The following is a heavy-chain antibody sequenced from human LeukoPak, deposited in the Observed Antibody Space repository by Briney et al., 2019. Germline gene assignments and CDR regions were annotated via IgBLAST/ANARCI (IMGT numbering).Heavy chain of an antibody. V-gene: IGHV3-74*01. Sequence: GGSLRLSCAASGFTFSSFWMHWVRKAPGKGLVWVSRLNSDGSSTDYADSVKGRFTISRDNAKNTLYLQMNSLRAEDTAVYYCARASGGSRHFFDYWGQGTLVTVSS. CDR1: GFTFSSFW. CDR2: LNSDGSST. J-gene: IGHJ4*02. CDR3: ARASGGSRHFFDY. D-gene: IGHD3-16*01.